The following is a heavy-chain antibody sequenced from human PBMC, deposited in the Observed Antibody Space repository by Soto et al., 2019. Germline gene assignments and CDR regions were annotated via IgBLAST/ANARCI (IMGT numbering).Heavy chain of an antibody. CDR2: ISYDGSNK. V-gene: IGHV3-30-3*01. CDR3: ARGESNCSGGSCYSFTYYYYGMDV. D-gene: IGHD2-15*01. J-gene: IGHJ6*02. Sequence: QVQLVESGGGVVQPGRSLRLSCAASGFTFSSYAMHWVRQAPGKGLEWVAVISYDGSNKYYADSVKGRFTISRDNSKNTLYLQMNSLRAEDTAVYYCARGESNCSGGSCYSFTYYYYGMDVWGQGTTVTVSS. CDR1: GFTFSSYA.